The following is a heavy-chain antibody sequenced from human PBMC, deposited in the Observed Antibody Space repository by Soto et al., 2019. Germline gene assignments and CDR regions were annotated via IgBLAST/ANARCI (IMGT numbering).Heavy chain of an antibody. Sequence: SETLSLTCTFSGASVSSGDYYWTWIRQPPGKGLEWIGYIYSSGSTNYNPSLRSRVTMSRDTSTNEFYLRLTSVTAADTAVYYCARRVTGGGERFDPWGQGTLVTVS. V-gene: IGHV4-30-4*01. CDR2: IYSSGST. D-gene: IGHD3-10*01. CDR1: GASVSSGDYY. CDR3: ARRVTGGGERFDP. J-gene: IGHJ5*02.